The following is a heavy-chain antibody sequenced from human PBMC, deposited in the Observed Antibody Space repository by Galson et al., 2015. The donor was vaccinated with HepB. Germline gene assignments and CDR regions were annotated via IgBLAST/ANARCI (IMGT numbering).Heavy chain of an antibody. J-gene: IGHJ3*02. CDR3: ARDGPLGYSYGYNAFDI. CDR1: GFTVSSNY. Sequence: SLRLSCAASGFTVSSNYMSWVRQAPGMGLEWVSVIYSGSSTYYGDSVKGRFTISRDNSKNTLYLQMNSLRAEDTAVYYCARDGPLGYSYGYNAFDIWGQGTMVTVSS. D-gene: IGHD5-18*01. CDR2: IYSGSST. V-gene: IGHV3-53*01.